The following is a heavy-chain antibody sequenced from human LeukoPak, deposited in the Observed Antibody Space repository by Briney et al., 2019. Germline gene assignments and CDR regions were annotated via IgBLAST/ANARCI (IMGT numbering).Heavy chain of an antibody. CDR2: IYHSGST. CDR1: GYSISSGYY. Sequence: SETLSLTCAVSGYSISSGYYWGWIRQPPGKGLEWIGSIYHSGSTYYNPSLKSRVTISVDTSKNQFSLRLSSVTAADTAVYYCARQAGYFDWLDYWGQGTLVTVSS. J-gene: IGHJ4*02. V-gene: IGHV4-38-2*01. CDR3: ARQAGYFDWLDY. D-gene: IGHD3-9*01.